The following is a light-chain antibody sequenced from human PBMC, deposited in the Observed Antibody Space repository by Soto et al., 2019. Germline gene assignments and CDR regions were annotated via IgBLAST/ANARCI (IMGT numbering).Light chain of an antibody. Sequence: EIVLTQSPGTLSLSPGETASLSCWASQSIVSNFLAWYQQRRGQPPRLLIYDSSRRASGIPARFTGSGSWTDFTLTISRVEPEESAVYYCQQTFHSPRTFGQGTRLEI. J-gene: IGKJ2*01. V-gene: IGKV3-20*01. CDR1: QSIVSNF. CDR3: QQTFHSPRT. CDR2: DSS.